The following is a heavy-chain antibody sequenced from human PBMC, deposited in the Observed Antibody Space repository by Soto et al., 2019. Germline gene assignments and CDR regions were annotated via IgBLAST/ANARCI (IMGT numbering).Heavy chain of an antibody. V-gene: IGHV3-74*01. CDR3: AAGAPLQGWANYGMDV. CDR2: INSDGSST. J-gene: IGHJ6*02. D-gene: IGHD1-26*01. CDR1: GFTFSSYW. Sequence: GGSLRLSCAASGFTFSSYWMHWVRQAPGKGLVWVSRINSDGSSTSYADSVKGRFTISRDNAKNTLYLQMNSLRAEDTAVYYCAAGAPLQGWANYGMDVWGQGTTVTVSS.